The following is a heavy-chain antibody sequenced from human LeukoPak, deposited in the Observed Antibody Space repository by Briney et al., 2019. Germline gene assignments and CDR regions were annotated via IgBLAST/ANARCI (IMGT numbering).Heavy chain of an antibody. CDR2: IYYSGST. CDR3: ASPYGDYVFYYFYYMDV. V-gene: IGHV4-34*01. Sequence: SETLSLTCAVYGGSFSGYYWSWIRQPPGKGLEWIGSIYYSGSTYYNPSLKSRVTISVDTSKNQFSLKLSSVTAADTAVYSCASPYGDYVFYYFYYMDVWGNGTTVTVSS. D-gene: IGHD4-17*01. CDR1: GGSFSGYY. J-gene: IGHJ6*03.